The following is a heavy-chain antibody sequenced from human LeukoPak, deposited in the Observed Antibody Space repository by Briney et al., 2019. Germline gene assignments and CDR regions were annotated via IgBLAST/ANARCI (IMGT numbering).Heavy chain of an antibody. CDR3: ARGVVVVPAATSNWFDP. V-gene: IGHV3-30*04. Sequence: GGSLRLSCAASGFTFSSYAMHWVRQAPGKGLEWVAVISYDGSNKYHADSVKGRFTISRDNSKNTLYLQMNSLRAEDKAVYYCARGVVVVPAATSNWFDPWGQGTLVTVSS. D-gene: IGHD2-2*01. CDR1: GFTFSSYA. CDR2: ISYDGSNK. J-gene: IGHJ5*02.